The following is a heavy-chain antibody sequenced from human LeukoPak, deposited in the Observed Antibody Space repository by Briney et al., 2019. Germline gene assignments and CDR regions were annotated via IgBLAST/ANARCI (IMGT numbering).Heavy chain of an antibody. D-gene: IGHD3-16*01. CDR2: IYYSGST. Sequence: SETLSLTCTVSGGSISSYYWSWIRQPPGKGLEWTGYIYYSGSTNYNPSLKSRVTISVDTSKNQFSLKPSSVTAADTAVYYCTRGAGWLIDYWGQGILVTVSS. V-gene: IGHV4-59*01. CDR3: TRGAGWLIDY. CDR1: GGSISSYY. J-gene: IGHJ4*02.